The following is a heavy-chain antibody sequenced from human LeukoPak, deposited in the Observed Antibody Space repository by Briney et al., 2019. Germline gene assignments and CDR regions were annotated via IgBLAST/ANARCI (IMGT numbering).Heavy chain of an antibody. D-gene: IGHD3-22*01. V-gene: IGHV3-7*01. CDR1: GGSISSSSYY. CDR3: ARKLYYYDTSAAGWFDP. Sequence: ETLSLTCTVSGGSISSSSYYWGWIRQPPGKGLEWVANIKQDGSETYYVDSVKGRFTISRDNAKNSLYLQMNSLRAEDTAVYYCARKLYYYDTSAAGWFDPWGQGTLVTVSS. J-gene: IGHJ5*02. CDR2: IKQDGSET.